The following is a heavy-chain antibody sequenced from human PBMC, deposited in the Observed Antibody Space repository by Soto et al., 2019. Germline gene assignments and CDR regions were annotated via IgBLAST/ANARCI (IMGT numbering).Heavy chain of an antibody. CDR1: GYTFTSYA. CDR2: INAGNGNT. J-gene: IGHJ4*02. Sequence: QVQLVQSGAEEKKPGASVKVSCKASGYTFTSYAMHWVRQAPGQRLEWMGWINAGNGNTKYSQKFQGRVTITRDTSASTAYMELSSLRSEDTAVYYSARATGCYPPFDYWGQGPLVTVSS. CDR3: ARATGCYPPFDY. D-gene: IGHD2-15*01. V-gene: IGHV1-3*05.